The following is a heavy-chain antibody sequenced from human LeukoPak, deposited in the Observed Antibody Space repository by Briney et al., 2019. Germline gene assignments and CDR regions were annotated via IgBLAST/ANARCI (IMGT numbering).Heavy chain of an antibody. D-gene: IGHD3-3*01. CDR3: AKDEGLTIFGVVISY. CDR1: GFTFSSYS. CDR2: ISSSSSYI. V-gene: IGHV3-21*04. J-gene: IGHJ4*02. Sequence: PGGSLRLSCAASGFTFSSYSMNWVRQAPGKGLEWVSSISSSSSYIYYADSVKGRFTISRDNSKNTLYLQMNSLRAEDTAVYYCAKDEGLTIFGVVISYWGQGTLVTVSS.